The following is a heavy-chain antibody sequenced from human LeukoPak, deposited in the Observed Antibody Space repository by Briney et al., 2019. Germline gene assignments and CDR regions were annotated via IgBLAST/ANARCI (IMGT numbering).Heavy chain of an antibody. Sequence: ASVKVSCKASGYTFTSYGISWVRQAPGQGLEWMGWISAYNGNTNYAQKLQGRVTMATDTSTSTAYMELRSLRSDDTAVYYCARATYDILTGYYFHIDYWGQGTLVTVSS. J-gene: IGHJ4*02. CDR3: ARATYDILTGYYFHIDY. V-gene: IGHV1-18*01. CDR1: GYTFTSYG. D-gene: IGHD3-9*01. CDR2: ISAYNGNT.